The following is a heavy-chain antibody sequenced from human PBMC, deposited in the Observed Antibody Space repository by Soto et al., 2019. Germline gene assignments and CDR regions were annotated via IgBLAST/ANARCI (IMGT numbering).Heavy chain of an antibody. Sequence: GGSLRLSCAASGFTFSSYAMHWVRQAPGKGLEWVAVISYDGSNKYYAYSVKGRFTISRDNSKNTLYLQMNSLRAEDTAVYYCARPQIGSSSWSPTFDYWGQGTLVTVSS. CDR3: ARPQIGSSSWSPTFDY. CDR2: ISYDGSNK. CDR1: GFTFSSYA. J-gene: IGHJ4*02. V-gene: IGHV3-30*04. D-gene: IGHD6-13*01.